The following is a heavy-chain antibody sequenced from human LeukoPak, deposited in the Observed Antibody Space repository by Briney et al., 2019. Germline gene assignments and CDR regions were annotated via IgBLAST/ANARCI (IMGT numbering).Heavy chain of an antibody. D-gene: IGHD4-23*01. CDR2: INTDGSAT. CDR3: ARDHYGGNSDY. CDR1: GFTVSSNY. J-gene: IGHJ4*02. Sequence: GGSLRLSRAASGFTVSSNYMSWVRQAPGKGLLWVSRINTDGSATYYADSVKGRFTISRDNAKNTVYLQMNSLRAEDTAVYYCARDHYGGNSDYWGQGTLVTVSS. V-gene: IGHV3-74*01.